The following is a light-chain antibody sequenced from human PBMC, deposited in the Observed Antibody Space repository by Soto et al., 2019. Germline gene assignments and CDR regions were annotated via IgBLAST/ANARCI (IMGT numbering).Light chain of an antibody. CDR1: QSIFYSSNNKNY. CDR2: WAS. Sequence: DIVMTQSPDSLAVSLGERATINCTSSQSIFYSSNNKNYLTWYQQKPGQPPKLLIYWASTRESGVPDRFSGSGSGTDFTLTISSLQAEDVAVYYCQQYYSTPWTFGHGTKVEIK. V-gene: IGKV4-1*01. J-gene: IGKJ1*01. CDR3: QQYYSTPWT.